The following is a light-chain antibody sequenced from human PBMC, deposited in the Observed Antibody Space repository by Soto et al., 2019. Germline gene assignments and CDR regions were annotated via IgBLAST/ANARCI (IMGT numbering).Light chain of an antibody. V-gene: IGKV1-27*01. J-gene: IGKJ4*01. CDR1: QDISNY. CDR2: AAS. CDR3: KKYNSAPLT. Sequence: IQMTQSPSSLSESLGDRVTITCRASQDISNYLVRYQQKVGKVPKVLIYAASTLQSGVPSRFSGSGSGTYCTLTISSLQPEDVATYYCKKYNSAPLTFGGGTKVEIK.